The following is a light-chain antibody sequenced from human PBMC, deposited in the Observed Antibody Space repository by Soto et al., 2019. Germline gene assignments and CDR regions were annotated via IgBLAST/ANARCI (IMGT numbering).Light chain of an antibody. J-gene: IGLJ1*01. CDR1: SSDVGGYNF. CDR3: SSYAGTVYV. Sequence: QSALTQPPSASGSPGQSVTISCTGTSSDVGGYNFVSWFQQHPGKVPKLIMYEVSKRPSGVPDRFSGSKSGNTASLTVSGLLADDEADYYCSSYAGTVYVFGTGTKLTVL. V-gene: IGLV2-8*01. CDR2: EVS.